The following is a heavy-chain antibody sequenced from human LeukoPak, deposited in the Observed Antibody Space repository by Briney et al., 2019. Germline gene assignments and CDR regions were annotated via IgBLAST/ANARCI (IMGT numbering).Heavy chain of an antibody. CDR2: VSGSGGVM. V-gene: IGHV3-23*01. D-gene: IGHD4-17*01. CDR1: GFTSTSHA. Sequence: PGGSLRLSCVASGFTSTSHAMSWVRQAPGKGLEWVSSVSGSGGVMYYADSVRGRFAISRDNVKNTLYLQMNNLRVEDTAIYHCAKDLYGYYAMDVWGRGTTVTVSS. CDR3: AKDLYGYYAMDV. J-gene: IGHJ6*02.